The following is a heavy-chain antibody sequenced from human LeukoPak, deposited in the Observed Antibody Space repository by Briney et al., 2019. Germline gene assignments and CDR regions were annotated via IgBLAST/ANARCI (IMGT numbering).Heavy chain of an antibody. CDR3: ARGPLTIQKGDYFDY. CDR1: GGSISSYY. CDR2: IYYSGST. D-gene: IGHD3-9*01. J-gene: IGHJ4*02. V-gene: IGHV4-59*01. Sequence: NPSETLSLTCTVSGGSISSYYWSWIRQPPGKGLEWIGYIYYSGSTNYNPSLKSRVTISVDTSKNQFSLKLSSVTTADTAVYYCARGPLTIQKGDYFDYWGQGTLVTVSS.